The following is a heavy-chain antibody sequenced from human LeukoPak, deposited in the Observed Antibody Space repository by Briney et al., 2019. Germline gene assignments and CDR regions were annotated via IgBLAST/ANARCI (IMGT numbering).Heavy chain of an antibody. CDR3: ARLALGGIQLWGWYFDY. Sequence: GESLKISCKGSGYSFTSYWIGWVRQMPGKGLEWMGIIYPGDSDTRYSPSFQGQVTISADKSISTAYLQWSSLKASDTAMYYCARLALGGIQLWGWYFDYWGQGTLVTVSS. CDR2: IYPGDSDT. J-gene: IGHJ4*02. V-gene: IGHV5-51*01. D-gene: IGHD5-18*01. CDR1: GYSFTSYW.